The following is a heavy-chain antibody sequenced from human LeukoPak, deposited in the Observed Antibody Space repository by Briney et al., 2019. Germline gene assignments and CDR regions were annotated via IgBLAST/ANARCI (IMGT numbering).Heavy chain of an antibody. V-gene: IGHV3-23*01. Sequence: PGRSLRLSCAASGFTFSSYAMSWVRQAPGKGLEGVSDISGSGGSTYYADSVKGRLTISRDNSKNTLYLQMNSLRAEDTAVYYCAKDEAAWSRAFDIWGQGTMVTVSS. J-gene: IGHJ3*02. CDR1: GFTFSSYA. CDR2: ISGSGGST. D-gene: IGHD6-13*01. CDR3: AKDEAAWSRAFDI.